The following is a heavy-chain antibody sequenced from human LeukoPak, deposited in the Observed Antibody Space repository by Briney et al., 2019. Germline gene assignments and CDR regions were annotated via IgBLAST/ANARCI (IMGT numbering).Heavy chain of an antibody. V-gene: IGHV1-2*02. CDR1: GYTFSGYF. D-gene: IGHD5-12*01. CDR3: AREGRSTSSAYDYHFDS. J-gene: IGHJ4*02. Sequence: ASVTVSCKASGYTFSGYFMHWVRQAPGQGLEWMGWINPNSGGTNYAQKFQGRVTMTRDTSITTAHMELSRLRSDDTAVYYCAREGRSTSSAYDYHFDSWGQGTLVTVSS. CDR2: INPNSGGT.